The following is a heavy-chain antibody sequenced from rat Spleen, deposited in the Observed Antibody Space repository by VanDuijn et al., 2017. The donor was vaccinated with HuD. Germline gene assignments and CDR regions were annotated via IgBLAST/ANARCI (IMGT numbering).Heavy chain of an antibody. V-gene: IGHV5-7*01. CDR2: ISHDGSST. CDR3: ARDAYGGYSVGFAY. CDR1: GFIFSDYY. D-gene: IGHD1-11*01. J-gene: IGHJ3*01. Sequence: EVQLVESGGGSVQPGRSLKLSCAASGFIFSDYYMAWVRQAPTKGLEWVATISHDGSSTYYRDSVKGRFTISRDNAKSTLYLQMDSLRSEDTATYYCARDAYGGYSVGFAYWGQGTLVTVSS.